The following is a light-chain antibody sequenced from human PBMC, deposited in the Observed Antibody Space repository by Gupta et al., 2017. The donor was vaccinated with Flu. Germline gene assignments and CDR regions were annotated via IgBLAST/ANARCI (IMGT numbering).Light chain of an antibody. CDR2: QDT. J-gene: IGLJ3*02. CDR3: QTWSSSTWV. Sequence: SFELTQPSSVFVCSAQLASITCSGGKMGDKYSSWFQQKPGQSPVLVTYQDTRRPSGIPERCSGSNSGNTATLTISGTQPVDDADYYYQTWSSSTWVFGGGTKLTVL. V-gene: IGLV3-1*01. CDR1: KMGDKY.